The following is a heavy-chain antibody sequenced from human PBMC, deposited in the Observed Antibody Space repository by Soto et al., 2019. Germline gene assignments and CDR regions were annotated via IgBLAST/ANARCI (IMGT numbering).Heavy chain of an antibody. Sequence: EVQLLESGGGLVQPGGSLRLSCAASGFKFSDYAMTWVRQAPGKGLEWVSTISGGDERTYYADSVKGRFSISRDNPRNTVYLQMNNLSAEDTALYHCVKDWTGSTCPCMDVWGQGTTVTVSS. CDR1: GFKFSDYA. J-gene: IGHJ6*02. CDR3: VKDWTGSTCPCMDV. V-gene: IGHV3-23*01. CDR2: ISGGDERT. D-gene: IGHD6-13*01.